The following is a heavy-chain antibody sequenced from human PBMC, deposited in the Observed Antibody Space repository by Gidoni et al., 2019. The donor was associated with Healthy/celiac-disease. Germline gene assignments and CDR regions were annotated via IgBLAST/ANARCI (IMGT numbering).Heavy chain of an antibody. J-gene: IGHJ3*02. V-gene: IGHV2-5*01. CDR1: GFSLSTGGVG. D-gene: IGHD3-10*01. CDR2: IYWNDDK. Sequence: ITLKVSGPTLLKSTQTLTLTCTLYGFSLSTGGVGVGWIRQPPGKALEWLALIYWNDDKRYSPSLKSRLTITNDTSKNQVVLTMTNMDPVDTATYYCAHTITMVRGVSAAFDIWGQGTMVTVSS. CDR3: AHTITMVRGVSAAFDI.